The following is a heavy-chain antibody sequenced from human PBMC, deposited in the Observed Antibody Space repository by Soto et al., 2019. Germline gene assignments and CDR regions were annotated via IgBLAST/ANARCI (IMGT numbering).Heavy chain of an antibody. D-gene: IGHD2-2*01. CDR2: IYYSGST. CDR3: ARGSWYGIVVVPAARPEDY. CDR1: GGSISSGGYY. Sequence: QVQLQESGPGLVKPSQTLSLTCTVSGGSISSGGYYWSWIRQHPGKGLEWIGYIYYSGSTYYNPSLKSRVTISVDTSKNQFSLKLSSVTAADTAVYYCARGSWYGIVVVPAARPEDYWGQGTLVTVSS. V-gene: IGHV4-31*03. J-gene: IGHJ4*02.